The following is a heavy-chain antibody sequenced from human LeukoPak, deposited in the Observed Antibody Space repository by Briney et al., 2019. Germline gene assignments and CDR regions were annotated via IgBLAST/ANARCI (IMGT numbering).Heavy chain of an antibody. J-gene: IGHJ6*02. CDR1: GFTFSNYW. Sequence: GGSLRLSCAASGFTFSNYWMSWVRQAPGKGLEWVANIKQDGSENYYVDSVKGRFTVSRDDAKNSLYLQMNSLRAEDTAVYYCARGTPSSSGWLYYGMDVWGQGTTVTVSS. CDR3: ARGTPSSSGWLYYGMDV. CDR2: IKQDGSEN. V-gene: IGHV3-7*01. D-gene: IGHD6-19*01.